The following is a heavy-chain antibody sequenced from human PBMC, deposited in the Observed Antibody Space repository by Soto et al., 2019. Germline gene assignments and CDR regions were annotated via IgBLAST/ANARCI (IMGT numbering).Heavy chain of an antibody. D-gene: IGHD4-17*01. V-gene: IGHV3-13*01. Sequence: GSLRLSCAASGFTFSSYDMHWVRQATGKGLEWVSAIGTAGDTYYPGSVKGRFTISRENAKNSLYLQMNSLRAEDTAVYYCARGPYDYGDYTAAFDIWGQGTMVTVSS. CDR1: GFTFSSYD. CDR2: IGTAGDT. CDR3: ARGPYDYGDYTAAFDI. J-gene: IGHJ3*02.